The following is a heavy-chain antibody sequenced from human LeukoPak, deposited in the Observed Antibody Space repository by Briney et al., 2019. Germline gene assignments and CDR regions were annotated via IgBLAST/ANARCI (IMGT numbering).Heavy chain of an antibody. Sequence: GASVNVSCKASGYTFTSYGISWVRQAPGQGLEWMGWISPYNGNTNYAQKFQGRVTMTTHTSTSAAYMELRSLRSDDTAVYYCARDLLVVTAAIMWFDPWGQGTLVTVSS. V-gene: IGHV1-18*04. CDR2: ISPYNGNT. CDR1: GYTFTSYG. CDR3: ARDLLVVTAAIMWFDP. D-gene: IGHD2-2*01. J-gene: IGHJ5*02.